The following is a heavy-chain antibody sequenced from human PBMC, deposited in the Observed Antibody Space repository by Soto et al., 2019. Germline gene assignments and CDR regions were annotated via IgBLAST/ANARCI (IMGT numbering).Heavy chain of an antibody. Sequence: GGSLRLSRAASGFTFSSYAMSWVRQAPGKGLEWVSAISGSGGSTYYADSVKGRFTISRDNSKNTLYLQMNSLRAEDTAVYYCAKDPSSWYESPFDYWGQGTLVTVSS. CDR1: GFTFSSYA. CDR3: AKDPSSWYESPFDY. CDR2: ISGSGGST. V-gene: IGHV3-23*01. J-gene: IGHJ4*02. D-gene: IGHD6-13*01.